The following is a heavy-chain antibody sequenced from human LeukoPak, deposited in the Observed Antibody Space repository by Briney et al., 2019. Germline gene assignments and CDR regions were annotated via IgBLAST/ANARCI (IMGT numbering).Heavy chain of an antibody. J-gene: IGHJ3*02. CDR1: GGSISGYY. V-gene: IGHV4-59*08. Sequence: SETLSLTCTVSGGSISGYYWSWIRQPPPKGLEWVGSIYYSGSAANYNPSLESRVMTSVDTSKNQFYLQVNSVTAADTAVYYCARDISGGSHAFDIWGQGTMVTVSS. CDR3: ARDISGGSHAFDI. CDR2: IYYSGSAA. D-gene: IGHD3-3*02.